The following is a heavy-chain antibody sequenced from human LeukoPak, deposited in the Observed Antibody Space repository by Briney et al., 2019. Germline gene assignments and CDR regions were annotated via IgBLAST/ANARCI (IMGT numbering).Heavy chain of an antibody. Sequence: GGSLRLSCIASGFTFSSDRMHWVRQVPGKGLVWVSRIDADGTGALYADAVEGRFTISRDNAKNTLYLQMNSLRAEDTAVYYSARNPTASGTTGLYPTYWGQGTLVAVSS. D-gene: IGHD1-7*01. V-gene: IGHV3-74*01. CDR3: ARNPTASGTTGLYPTY. CDR2: IDADGTGA. CDR1: GFTFSSDR. J-gene: IGHJ4*02.